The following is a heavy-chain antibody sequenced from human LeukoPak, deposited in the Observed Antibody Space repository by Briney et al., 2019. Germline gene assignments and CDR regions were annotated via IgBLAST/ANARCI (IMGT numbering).Heavy chain of an antibody. D-gene: IGHD5-24*01. V-gene: IGHV1-69*13. Sequence: ASVKVSCKASGGTFSSYAISWVRQAPGQGLEWMGGIIPIFGTANYAQKFQGRVTITADESTSTAYMELSSLRSEDTAVYYCARGKLNGYNLKTWGQGTPVTVSS. CDR3: ARGKLNGYNLKT. CDR1: GGTFSSYA. J-gene: IGHJ5*02. CDR2: IIPIFGTA.